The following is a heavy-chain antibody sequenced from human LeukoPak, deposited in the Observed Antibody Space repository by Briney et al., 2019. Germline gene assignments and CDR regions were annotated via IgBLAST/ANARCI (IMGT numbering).Heavy chain of an antibody. V-gene: IGHV1-8*01. D-gene: IGHD2/OR15-2a*01. CDR2: MNPNSGDT. CDR3: ATSNDYLSAFDI. Sequence: ASVKVSCKASGYTFTSSDINWVRQATGRGLEWLGWMNPNSGDTGYAQKFQGRVTMTRDTSISTAYIDLSSLRSEDTAVYYCATSNDYLSAFDIWGQGTMVTVSS. CDR1: GYTFTSSD. J-gene: IGHJ3*02.